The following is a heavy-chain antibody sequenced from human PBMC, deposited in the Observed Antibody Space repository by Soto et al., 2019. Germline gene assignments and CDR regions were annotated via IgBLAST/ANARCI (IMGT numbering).Heavy chain of an antibody. D-gene: IGHD2-15*01. CDR2: IYYSGRT. Sequence: QLQLQESGPGLVKPSETLSLTCTVSGGSISSSSYYWGWIRQPPGKGLEWIGSIYYSGRTYYNPSLKSGVTISANGSKNRFSGKGSSVNVADTAVYYCARLYGSVVAPKGNSFDYWGQGTLVTVSS. V-gene: IGHV4-39*01. CDR3: ARLYGSVVAPKGNSFDY. J-gene: IGHJ4*02. CDR1: GGSISSSSYY.